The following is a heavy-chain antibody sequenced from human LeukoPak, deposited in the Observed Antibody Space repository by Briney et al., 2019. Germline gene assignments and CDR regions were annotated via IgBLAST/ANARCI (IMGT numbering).Heavy chain of an antibody. D-gene: IGHD1-1*01. V-gene: IGHV3-21*01. J-gene: IGHJ3*02. Sequence: PGGSLRLSCAASGFTFSSYSMNWVRQAPGKGLEWVSSISSSSSYIYYADSVKGRFTISRHNAKNSLYLQMNSLRAEDTAVYYCAREGSKYNWNEGAFDIWGQGTMVTVSS. CDR3: AREGSKYNWNEGAFDI. CDR1: GFTFSSYS. CDR2: ISSSSSYI.